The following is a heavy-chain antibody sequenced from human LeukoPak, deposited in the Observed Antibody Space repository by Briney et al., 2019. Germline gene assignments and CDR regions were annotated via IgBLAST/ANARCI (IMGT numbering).Heavy chain of an antibody. CDR1: GFTFSSYW. J-gene: IGHJ4*02. D-gene: IGHD1-1*01. Sequence: PGGSLRLSCAASGFTFSSYWMSWIRQAPGKGLEWVANIKEDGSEKYYVDSVRGRFTIPRDNAKNSLSLQMNSLRAEDTAVYYCARDRTGNDYWGQGALVTVSS. V-gene: IGHV3-7*01. CDR3: ARDRTGNDY. CDR2: IKEDGSEK.